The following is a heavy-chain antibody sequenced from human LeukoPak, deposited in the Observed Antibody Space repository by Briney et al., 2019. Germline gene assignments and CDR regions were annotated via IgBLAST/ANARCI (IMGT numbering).Heavy chain of an antibody. J-gene: IGHJ5*02. CDR3: AKGDRDYYGSGSYYDP. D-gene: IGHD3-10*01. CDR2: ISASGGNT. V-gene: IGHV3-23*01. Sequence: GSLRLSCAASGFILSTYAMNWVRQAPGKGLEWVSSISASGGNTYYADSVKGRFTISRDTSKNTLYLQMNSLRAEDTAVYYCAKGDRDYYGSGSYYDPWGQGTLVTVSS. CDR1: GFILSTYA.